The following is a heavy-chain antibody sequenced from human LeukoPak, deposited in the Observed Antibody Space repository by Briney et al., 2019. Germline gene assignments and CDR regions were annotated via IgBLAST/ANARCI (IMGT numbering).Heavy chain of an antibody. CDR1: GFTFSSYG. D-gene: IGHD3-9*01. J-gene: IGHJ6*02. V-gene: IGHV3-30*02. Sequence: GGSLRLSCAASGFTFSSYGMHWVRQAPGKGLEWVAFIRYDGSNKYYADSVRGRFTISRDNAKNTLYLQMNTLRVEDTAVYYCTRDLMDYDVSTGLHHYYMDVWGRGTTVTVSS. CDR3: TRDLMDYDVSTGLHHYYMDV. CDR2: IRYDGSNK.